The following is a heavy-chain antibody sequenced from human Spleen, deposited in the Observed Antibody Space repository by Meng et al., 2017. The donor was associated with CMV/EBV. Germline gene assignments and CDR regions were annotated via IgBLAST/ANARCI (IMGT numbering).Heavy chain of an antibody. Sequence: GESLKISCTGSGFTFGDYVISWVRQVPGKGLEWVGFIRDKADGGPTEYAASVNGRFTILRDDSKSVAYLQMDSLRAEDTAVYYCARDRDAHYYYYGMDVWGQGTTVTVSS. CDR2: IRDKADGGPT. CDR1: GFTFGDYV. CDR3: ARDRDAHYYYYGMDV. D-gene: IGHD2-2*01. J-gene: IGHJ6*02. V-gene: IGHV3-49*04.